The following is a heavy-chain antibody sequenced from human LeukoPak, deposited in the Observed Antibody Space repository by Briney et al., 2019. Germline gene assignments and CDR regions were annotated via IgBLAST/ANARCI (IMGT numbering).Heavy chain of an antibody. CDR3: VREVYDGNWLDP. CDR1: GFTFSTYA. CDR2: ISGNGDTT. D-gene: IGHD3-3*01. J-gene: IGHJ5*02. Sequence: GGSLRLSCAASGFTFSTYAMHWVRQTQGKGLESVAAISGNGDTTYYANSLKGRFTISRDNSKNTLYLHMGSLRPEDMAVYYCVREVYDGNWLDPWGQGTLVTVSS. V-gene: IGHV3-64*01.